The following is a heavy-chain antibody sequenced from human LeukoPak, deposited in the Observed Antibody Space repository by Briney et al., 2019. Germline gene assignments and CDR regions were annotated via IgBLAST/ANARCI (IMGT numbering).Heavy chain of an antibody. CDR2: IKSDGSST. CDR3: AKDRSGSYRNWFDP. D-gene: IGHD1-26*01. J-gene: IGHJ5*02. CDR1: GFTFSSYW. Sequence: GGSLRLSCAASGFTFSSYWMHWVRQVPGKGLVWVSRIKSDGSSTTYADSVKGRFTISRDNAKNSLYLQMNSLRAEDTALYYCAKDRSGSYRNWFDPWGQGTLVTVSS. V-gene: IGHV3-74*01.